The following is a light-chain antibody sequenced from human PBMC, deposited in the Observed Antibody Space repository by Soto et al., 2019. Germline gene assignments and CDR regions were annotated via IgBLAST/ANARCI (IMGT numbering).Light chain of an antibody. Sequence: DIQMTQSPSTLSASVGDRVTITCRARQSISSWLAWYQQKPGKAPKLLIYKACSLESGVPSRFSGSGSWTEFTLTISSLQPDDFATYYCQQYKSYSTFGQGTNLEI. J-gene: IGKJ2*01. V-gene: IGKV1-5*03. CDR1: QSISSW. CDR2: KAC. CDR3: QQYKSYST.